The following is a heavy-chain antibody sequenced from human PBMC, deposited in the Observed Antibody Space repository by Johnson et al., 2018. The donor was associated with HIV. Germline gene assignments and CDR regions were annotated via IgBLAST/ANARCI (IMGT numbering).Heavy chain of an antibody. D-gene: IGHD6-13*01. CDR3: ARDDTGYRSSCEAFDI. CDR1: GFTFSSYG. V-gene: IGHV3-30*19. J-gene: IGHJ3*02. CDR2: LRYDGSKK. Sequence: QVQLVESGGGVVQPGESLRLSCVASGFTFSSYGMNWVRQAPGKGLEWVAVLRYDGSKKYYADSVNGRFTISRDESKNTLFLEMDSLIPEDTALYYCARDDTGYRSSCEAFDIWGQGTMVTVSS.